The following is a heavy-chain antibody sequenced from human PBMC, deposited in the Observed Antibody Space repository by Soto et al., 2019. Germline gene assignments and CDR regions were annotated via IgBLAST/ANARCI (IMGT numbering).Heavy chain of an antibody. CDR3: ARVGSGYSSSWYDY. D-gene: IGHD6-13*01. J-gene: IGHJ4*02. CDR2: IYYSGST. Sequence: QVQLQESGPGLVKPSETLSLTCTVSGGSISSYYWCWIRQPQGKGLEWIGYIYYSGSTNYNPSLKSRVTMTVDTSTDHSSLKLSSVTAADTAVDDWARVGSGYSSSWYDYWGQGTLVTVSS. V-gene: IGHV4-59*13. CDR1: GGSISSYY.